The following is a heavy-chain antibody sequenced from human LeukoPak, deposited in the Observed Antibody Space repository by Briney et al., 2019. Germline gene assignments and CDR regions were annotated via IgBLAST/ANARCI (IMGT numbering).Heavy chain of an antibody. J-gene: IGHJ4*02. Sequence: GGSLRLSCAASGFTLSSYGMSWDRQAPGKGLEWVSGISGSGGTTYYPDSVKGRFTISRDNSKNTLYLQMNSLRAEDTAVYYCAKARSGYDFDYWGQGTLVTVSS. V-gene: IGHV3-23*01. D-gene: IGHD5-12*01. CDR3: AKARSGYDFDY. CDR1: GFTLSSYG. CDR2: ISGSGGTT.